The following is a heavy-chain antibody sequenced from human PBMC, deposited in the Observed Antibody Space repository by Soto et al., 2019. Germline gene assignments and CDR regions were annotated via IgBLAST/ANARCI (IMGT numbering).Heavy chain of an antibody. D-gene: IGHD6-19*01. Sequence: SETLSLTCTVSGGSISSYYWSWIRQPPGKGLEWIGYIYYSGSTNYNPSLKSRVTISVDTSKNQFSLKLSSVTAADTAVYYCAREWIAVTDDAFDIWGQGTMVTVSS. V-gene: IGHV4-59*01. CDR1: GGSISSYY. CDR3: AREWIAVTDDAFDI. J-gene: IGHJ3*02. CDR2: IYYSGST.